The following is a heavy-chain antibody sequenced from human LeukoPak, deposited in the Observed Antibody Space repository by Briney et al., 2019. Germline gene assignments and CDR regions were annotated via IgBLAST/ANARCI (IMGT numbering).Heavy chain of an antibody. CDR3: ARDGGYSYGPFDY. V-gene: IGHV4-4*09. CDR2: IYNSGST. CDR1: GGSISSYY. Sequence: PSETLSLTCTVSGGSISSYYWSWIRQPPGKGLEWIGFIYNSGSTYYNPSLKSRVTISVDTSKNQFSLKLTSVTAADTAVFYCARDGGYSYGPFDYWGQGTLVTVSS. J-gene: IGHJ4*02. D-gene: IGHD5-18*01.